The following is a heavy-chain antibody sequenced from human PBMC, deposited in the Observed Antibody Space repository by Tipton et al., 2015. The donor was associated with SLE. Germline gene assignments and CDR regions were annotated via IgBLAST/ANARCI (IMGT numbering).Heavy chain of an antibody. J-gene: IGHJ4*02. D-gene: IGHD3-9*01. Sequence: QLVQSGGNLIQPGGSLRLSCAASGFSIAINDMTWVRQTPGKGLVWVSRITNDGSGANYADSVKGRFTISRDNANNMLYLQMNSLRAADTAVYYCAKTYYEFLTGWDLDYWGQGTLVTVSS. CDR1: GFSIAIND. CDR3: AKTYYEFLTGWDLDY. CDR2: TNDGSGA. V-gene: IGHV3-53*01.